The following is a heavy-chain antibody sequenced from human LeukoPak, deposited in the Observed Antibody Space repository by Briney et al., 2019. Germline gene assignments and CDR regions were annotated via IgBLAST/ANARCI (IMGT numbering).Heavy chain of an antibody. V-gene: IGHV4-4*07. CDR1: GDSITSSC. Sequence: SETPPLTRTLSGDSITSSCWSWIRQPAGTGREWIGRIYTSGSTNYIPSLKSRVTISVDKSKNQFSLKLNSVTAADTAVYYCAREVTDILTAYGLYYFYYWGQGTLVSVSS. J-gene: IGHJ4*02. D-gene: IGHD3-9*01. CDR2: IYTSGST. CDR3: AREVTDILTAYGLYYFYY.